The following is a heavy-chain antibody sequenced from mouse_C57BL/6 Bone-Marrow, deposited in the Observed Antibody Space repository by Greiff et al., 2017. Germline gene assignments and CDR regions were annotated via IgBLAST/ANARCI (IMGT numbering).Heavy chain of an antibody. CDR1: GFTFSSYG. V-gene: IGHV5-6*01. J-gene: IGHJ4*01. CDR3: ARHRDYYYAMDY. Sequence: EVQRVESGGDLVKPGGSLTLSCAASGFTFSSYGMSWVRQTPDKRLEWVATISSGGSYTYSPDSVKGRFTISRDNAKNTLYLQMSSLKSEDTAMYYCARHRDYYYAMDYWGQGTSVTVSS. CDR2: ISSGGSYT.